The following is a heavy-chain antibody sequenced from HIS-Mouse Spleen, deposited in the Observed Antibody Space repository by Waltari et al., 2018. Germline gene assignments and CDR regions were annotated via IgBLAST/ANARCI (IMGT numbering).Heavy chain of an antibody. CDR1: GFTFSSYS. J-gene: IGHJ4*02. CDR2: ISSSSSTI. D-gene: IGHD4-4*01. V-gene: IGHV3-48*01. CDR3: ARDLGEGYSNYYFDY. Sequence: EVQLVESGGGLGQPGGSRRLSCAASGFTFSSYSMNWVRQAPGKGLEWVSYISSSSSTIYYADSVKGRFTISRDNAKNSLYLQMNSLRAEDTAVYYCARDLGEGYSNYYFDYWGQGTLVTVSS.